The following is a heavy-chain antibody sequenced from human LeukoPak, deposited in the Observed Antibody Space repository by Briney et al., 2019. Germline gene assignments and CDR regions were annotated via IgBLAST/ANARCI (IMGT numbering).Heavy chain of an antibody. J-gene: IGHJ4*02. Sequence: GGSLRLSCAASGFTFSSYGMHWVRQAPGKGLERVAFIRYDGSNKYYADSVKGRFTISRDNSKNTLYLQMNSLRAEDTAVYYCAKDGVVPAAIRGSGWFDYWGQGTLVTVSS. CDR1: GFTFSSYG. D-gene: IGHD2-2*02. V-gene: IGHV3-30*02. CDR3: AKDGVVPAAIRGSGWFDY. CDR2: IRYDGSNK.